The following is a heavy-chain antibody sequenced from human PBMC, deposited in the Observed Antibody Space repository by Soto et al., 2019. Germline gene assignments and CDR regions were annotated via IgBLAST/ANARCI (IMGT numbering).Heavy chain of an antibody. D-gene: IGHD6-13*01. Sequence: QVQLQQWGAGLLKPSETLSLTCAVYGGSFSGYYWSWIRQPPGKGLEWIGEINHSGSTNYNPSLKRRVPISVDTSKYQFSLKLSSVTAADTAVYYCARLPGIAAAGTALLFDYWGQGTLVTVSS. J-gene: IGHJ4*02. CDR3: ARLPGIAAAGTALLFDY. V-gene: IGHV4-34*01. CDR1: GGSFSGYY. CDR2: INHSGST.